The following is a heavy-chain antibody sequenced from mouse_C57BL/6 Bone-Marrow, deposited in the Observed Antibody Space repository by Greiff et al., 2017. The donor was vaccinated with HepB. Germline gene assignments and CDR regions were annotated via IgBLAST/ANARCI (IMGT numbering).Heavy chain of an antibody. CDR2: ISSGSSTI. V-gene: IGHV5-17*01. CDR1: GFTFSDYG. Sequence: EVMLVESGGGLVKPGGSLKLSCAASGFTFSDYGMHWVRQAPEKGLEWVAYISSGSSTIHYADTVKGRFTISRDNAKNTLFLQMTSLRSEDTAMYYCARTAQATWFAYWGQGTLVTVSA. D-gene: IGHD3-2*02. J-gene: IGHJ3*01. CDR3: ARTAQATWFAY.